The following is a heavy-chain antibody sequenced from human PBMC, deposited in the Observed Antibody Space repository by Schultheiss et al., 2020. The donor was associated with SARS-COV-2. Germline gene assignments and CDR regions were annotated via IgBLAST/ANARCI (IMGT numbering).Heavy chain of an antibody. V-gene: IGHV4-39*07. CDR3: ARVVYSSGYSTGWYFDL. CDR1: GGSISSGGYY. Sequence: SETLSLTCTVSGGSISSGGYYWSWIRQPPGKGLEWIGEIYHSGSTNYNPSLKSRVTISVDKSKNQFSLKLSSVTAADTAVYYCARVVYSSGYSTGWYFDLWSRGTLVTVSS. D-gene: IGHD3-22*01. J-gene: IGHJ2*01. CDR2: IYHSGST.